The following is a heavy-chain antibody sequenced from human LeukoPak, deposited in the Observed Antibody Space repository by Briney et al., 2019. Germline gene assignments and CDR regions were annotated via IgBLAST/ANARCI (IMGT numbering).Heavy chain of an antibody. Sequence: PSETLSLTCTVSGGSISGYYWSWIRQPAGKGLEWIGRISSGGSTNYNPSLKSRVTMSVDTSKNLFSLNLSSVTAADTALFYCARGPLMTTVATGRGLDYWGQGTLVTVSS. V-gene: IGHV4-4*07. J-gene: IGHJ4*02. CDR2: ISSGGST. D-gene: IGHD4-17*01. CDR1: GGSISGYY. CDR3: ARGPLMTTVATGRGLDY.